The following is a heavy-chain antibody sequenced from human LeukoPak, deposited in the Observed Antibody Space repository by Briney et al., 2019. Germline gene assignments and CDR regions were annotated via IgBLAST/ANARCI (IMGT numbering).Heavy chain of an antibody. CDR1: GFTFSGFG. CDR3: ARGRGADYGGNSGYFDY. Sequence: GKSLRLSCAASGFTFSGFGMHWVRRAPGKGLEWVAVIWYDGSNKYYADSVKGRFTISRDNPKNTLYVQMNSLRAEDTAVYYCARGRGADYGGNSGYFDYWGQGTLVTVSS. D-gene: IGHD4-23*01. CDR2: IWYDGSNK. V-gene: IGHV3-33*01. J-gene: IGHJ4*02.